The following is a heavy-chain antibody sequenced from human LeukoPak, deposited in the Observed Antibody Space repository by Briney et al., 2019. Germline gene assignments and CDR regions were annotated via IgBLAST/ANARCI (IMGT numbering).Heavy chain of an antibody. CDR1: GYSFTSYW. CDR2: IYPGDSDT. Sequence: GESLKISCKGSGYSFTSYWIGWVRQMPGKGLEWMGIIYPGDSDTRYSPSFQGQVTISADKSISTAYLQWSSLKASDTAMYYCARLRRAGGYCSGGSCSRDHPPAAYYYYYMDVWGKGTTVTVSS. D-gene: IGHD2-15*01. J-gene: IGHJ6*03. CDR3: ARLRRAGGYCSGGSCSRDHPPAAYYYYYMDV. V-gene: IGHV5-51*01.